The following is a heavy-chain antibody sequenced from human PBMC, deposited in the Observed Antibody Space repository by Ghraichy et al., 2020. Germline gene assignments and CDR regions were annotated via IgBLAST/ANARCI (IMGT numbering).Heavy chain of an antibody. CDR2: INHSGST. J-gene: IGHJ4*02. V-gene: IGHV4-34*01. D-gene: IGHD3-10*01. CDR3: ARERYYYGSGVYYFDY. CDR1: GGSFSGYY. Sequence: SETLSLTCAVYGGSFSGYYWSWIRQPPGTGLEWIGEINHSGSTNYNPSLKSRVTISVDTSKNQFSLKLSSVTAADTAVYYCARERYYYGSGVYYFDYWGQGTLVTVSS.